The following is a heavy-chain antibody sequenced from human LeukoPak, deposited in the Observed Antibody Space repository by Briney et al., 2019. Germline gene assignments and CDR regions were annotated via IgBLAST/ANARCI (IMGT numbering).Heavy chain of an antibody. CDR3: ARGYSSGWYDAFDI. CDR1: GYSISSGYY. V-gene: IGHV4-38-2*01. CDR2: IYHSGST. J-gene: IGHJ3*02. Sequence: SETLSLTCAVSGYSISSGYYWGWIRQPPGKGLEWIGSIYHSGSTYYNPSLKSRVTISVDTSKNQFSLKLSSVTAVDTAVYYCARGYSSGWYDAFDIWGQGTMVTVSS. D-gene: IGHD6-19*01.